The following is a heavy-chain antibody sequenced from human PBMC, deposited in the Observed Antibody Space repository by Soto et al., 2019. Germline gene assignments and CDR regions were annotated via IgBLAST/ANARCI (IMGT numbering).Heavy chain of an antibody. V-gene: IGHV3-21*01. Sequence: EVQVVESGGGLVKPGGSLRLSCTASGLTFSTYGMNWVRQSPGKGLEWISSIDSSGSYIYYADAVQGRLTVSRDNAKNPLYLQMNSLRPDDSAIYFCARDESAGRSLNDWGQGTLVTVSS. D-gene: IGHD3-10*01. CDR3: ARDESAGRSLND. CDR1: GLTFSTYG. CDR2: IDSSGSYI. J-gene: IGHJ4*02.